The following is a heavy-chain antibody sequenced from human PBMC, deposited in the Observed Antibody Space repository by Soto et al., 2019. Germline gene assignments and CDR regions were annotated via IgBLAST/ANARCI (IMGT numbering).Heavy chain of an antibody. V-gene: IGHV3-11*04. CDR2: ISSSGGIK. J-gene: IGHJ4*02. CDR3: VRDDFGVGMDS. CDR1: GGSISSFY. D-gene: IGHD3-3*01. Sequence: LSLTCTVSGGSISSFYWSWIRQPPGKGLEWVSAISSSGGIKNYADSVKGRFTISRDNAKNTLYLQMNSVRAEDMAVYYCVRDDFGVGMDSWGLGTLVTVSS.